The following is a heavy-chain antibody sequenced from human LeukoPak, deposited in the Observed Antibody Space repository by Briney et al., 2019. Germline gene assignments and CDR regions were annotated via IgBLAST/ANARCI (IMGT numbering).Heavy chain of an antibody. CDR2: IYHSGST. Sequence: SETLSLTCTVSGGSISSGGYYWSWIRQPPGKGLEWIGYIYHSGSTYYNPSLKSRVTISVDTSKNQFSLKLSSVTAADTAVYFCARQVYSNYYYYYMDVWGKGTTVTVSS. CDR1: GGSISSGGYY. CDR3: ARQVYSNYYYYYMDV. J-gene: IGHJ6*03. D-gene: IGHD4-11*01. V-gene: IGHV4-30-2*03.